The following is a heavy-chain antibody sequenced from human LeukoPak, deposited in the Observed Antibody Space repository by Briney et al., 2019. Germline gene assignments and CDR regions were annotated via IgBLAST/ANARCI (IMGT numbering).Heavy chain of an antibody. CDR1: GFTFSSYS. Sequence: GGSLRLSCAASGFTFSSYSMNWVRQAPGKGLEWVSSISSSSSYIYYADSVKGRFTISRDNAKNSLYLQMNSLRAEDTAVYYCARSKGSGRSGGNYFDYWGQGTLVTVSS. J-gene: IGHJ4*02. CDR3: ARSKGSGRSGGNYFDY. D-gene: IGHD3-10*01. CDR2: ISSSSSYI. V-gene: IGHV3-21*01.